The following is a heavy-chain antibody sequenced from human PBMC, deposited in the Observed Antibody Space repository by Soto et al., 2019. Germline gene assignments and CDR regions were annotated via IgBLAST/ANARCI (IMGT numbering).Heavy chain of an antibody. CDR3: ARSLMWSPIEGWLDP. CDR2: ITPILGTI. J-gene: IGHJ5*02. CDR1: GGTFSNYI. V-gene: IGHV1-69*08. D-gene: IGHD2-21*01. Sequence: QVQLVQSGAEVKKPGSSVKVSCKVSGGTFSNYIITWVRQAPGQGLEWMGRITPILGTIKYTQTFRGRITFTAATSTNTAYKELSSFRSADTAVYYCARSLMWSPIEGWLDPWGQGTLVTVSS.